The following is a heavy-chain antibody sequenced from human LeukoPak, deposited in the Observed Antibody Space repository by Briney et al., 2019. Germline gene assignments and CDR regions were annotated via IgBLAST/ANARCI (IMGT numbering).Heavy chain of an antibody. V-gene: IGHV4-59*01. D-gene: IGHD5-18*01. CDR2: IYYSGST. CDR3: ARFSYGYGPYFDY. J-gene: IGHJ4*02. CDR1: GVTISSYY. Sequence: SETLSLTCTVSGVTISSYYWSWIRQPPAKGLEWIGYIYYSGSTNYNPSLKSRVTISVDTSENQFSLKLSSVTAADKAVYYCARFSYGYGPYFDYWGQGTLVTVSS.